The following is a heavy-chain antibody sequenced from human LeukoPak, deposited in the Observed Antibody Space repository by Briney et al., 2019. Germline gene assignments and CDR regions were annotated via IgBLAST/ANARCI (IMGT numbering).Heavy chain of an antibody. CDR1: GGTFSNYA. V-gene: IGHV1-69*13. Sequence: SVKVSCKASGGTFSNYAISWVRQAPGQGLEWMGGIIPLFDTADYAQKFQGRLTITADESTSTAYMELSSLRSEDTAVYYCATENWNYVRDAFDIWGQGTMVTVSS. CDR3: ATENWNYVRDAFDI. CDR2: IIPLFDTA. D-gene: IGHD1-7*01. J-gene: IGHJ3*02.